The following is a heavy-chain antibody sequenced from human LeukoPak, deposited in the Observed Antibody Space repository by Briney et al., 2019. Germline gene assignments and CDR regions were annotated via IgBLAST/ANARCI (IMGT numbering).Heavy chain of an antibody. D-gene: IGHD3-10*01. CDR2: IYYSGST. V-gene: IGHV4-59*01. CDR3: ARDLNYYGSGSAYYYYGVDV. CDR1: GGSISSYY. J-gene: IGHJ6*02. Sequence: SETLSLTCTVSGGSISSYYWSWIRQPPGKGLEWIGYIYYSGSTNYNPSLKSRVTISVDTSKNQFSLKLSSVTAADTAVYYCARDLNYYGSGSAYYYYGVDVWGQGTTVTVSS.